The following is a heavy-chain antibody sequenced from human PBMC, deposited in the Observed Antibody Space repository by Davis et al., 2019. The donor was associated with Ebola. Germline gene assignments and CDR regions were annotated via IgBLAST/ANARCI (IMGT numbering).Heavy chain of an antibody. CDR3: TRVGAKWELLYYFDY. D-gene: IGHD1-26*01. CDR1: GFTFGDYT. J-gene: IGHJ4*02. CDR2: IRSKAYGWTA. V-gene: IGHV3-49*04. Sequence: GESLKISCTTSGFTFGDYTMSWVRQTPGKGLEWVGLIRSKAYGWTAEYAASVKGRFTISRDDSKSIAYLQMKSLKTEDTAVYYCTRVGAKWELLYYFDYWGRGTLVTVSS.